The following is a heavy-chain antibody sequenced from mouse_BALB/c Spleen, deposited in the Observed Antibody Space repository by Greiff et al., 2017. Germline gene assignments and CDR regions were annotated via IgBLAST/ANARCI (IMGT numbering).Heavy chain of an antibody. D-gene: IGHD1-1*02. CDR1: GFTFSSYA. V-gene: IGHV5-6-5*01. CDR3: ARGRWDWYFDV. J-gene: IGHJ1*01. CDR2: ISSGGST. Sequence: EVMLVESGGGLVKPGGSLKLSCAASGFTFSSYAMSWVRQTPEKRLEWVASISSGGSTYYPDSVKGRFTISRDNARNILYLQMSSLRSEDTAMYYCARGRWDWYFDVWGAGTTVTVSS.